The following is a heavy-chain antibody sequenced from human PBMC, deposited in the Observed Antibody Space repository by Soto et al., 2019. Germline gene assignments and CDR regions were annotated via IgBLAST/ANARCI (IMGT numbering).Heavy chain of an antibody. Sequence: QVQLVESGGDVVQPGTSLRLSCVVSGFTLSNTGVHWVRQAPGQGLEWVAMISHDGFAQYHVDSVKGRFTISRDNFKNTVYLQMHSLRPDDTSRYYWAKDWGSSGWFNWFDSWGQGTVVTVSS. CDR3: AKDWGSSGWFNWFDS. D-gene: IGHD6-19*01. CDR2: ISHDGFAQ. J-gene: IGHJ5*01. CDR1: GFTLSNTG. V-gene: IGHV3-30*18.